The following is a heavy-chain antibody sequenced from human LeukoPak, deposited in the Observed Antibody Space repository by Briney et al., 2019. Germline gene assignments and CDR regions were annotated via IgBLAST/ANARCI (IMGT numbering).Heavy chain of an antibody. CDR3: AKVGVEMATSYYFDY. CDR2: ISSNGGST. V-gene: IGHV3-64*01. J-gene: IGHJ4*02. D-gene: IGHD5-24*01. CDR1: GFTFSSYA. Sequence: GGSLRLSCAASGFTFSSYAMHWVRQAPGKGLEYVSAISSNGGSTYYANSVKGRFTISRDNSKNTLYLQMGSLRAEDMAVYYCAKVGVEMATSYYFDYWGQGTLVTVSS.